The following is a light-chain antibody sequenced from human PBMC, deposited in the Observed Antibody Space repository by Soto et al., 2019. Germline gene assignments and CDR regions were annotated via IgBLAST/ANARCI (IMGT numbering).Light chain of an antibody. CDR2: DAS. J-gene: IGKJ4*01. CDR1: QSVSSY. V-gene: IGKV3-11*01. Sequence: EIVLTQSPATLSLSPGERATLSCRASQSVSSYLPCYQQRPGQAPRLLMADASNRATGIPARFSGSGSGTDFTLTISSLEPEDFAVYYCQQRSNWPLTFGGGTKVEIK. CDR3: QQRSNWPLT.